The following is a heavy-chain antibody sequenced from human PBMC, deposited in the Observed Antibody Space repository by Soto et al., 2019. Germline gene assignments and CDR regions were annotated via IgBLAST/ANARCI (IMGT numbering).Heavy chain of an antibody. CDR2: IKQDGSGK. D-gene: IGHD3-3*01. Sequence: GGSLRLSCAASGFTFSTYWMSWVRQAPGKGLEWVANIKQDGSGKDYVDSVRGRFTISRDNAKNSLYLQMNSLRAEDTAVYYCARVGYDFWSGYLHCFDHCRQGPLFTV. J-gene: IGHJ4*02. CDR3: ARVGYDFWSGYLHCFDH. V-gene: IGHV3-7*01. CDR1: GFTFSTYW.